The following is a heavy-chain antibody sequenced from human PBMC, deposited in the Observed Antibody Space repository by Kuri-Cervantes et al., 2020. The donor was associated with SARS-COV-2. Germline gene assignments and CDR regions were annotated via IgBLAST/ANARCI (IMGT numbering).Heavy chain of an antibody. CDR2: ISSSSSTT. V-gene: IGHV3-48*01. J-gene: IGHJ4*02. D-gene: IGHD3-3*01. Sequence: GESLKISCAASGFTFSSYSMNWVRQAPGKGLEWVSYISSSSSTTYYADSVKGRFTISRDNSKNTLYLQMNSLRAEDTAVYYCARERSGLDYWGQGTLVTVSS. CDR3: ARERSGLDY. CDR1: GFTFSSYS.